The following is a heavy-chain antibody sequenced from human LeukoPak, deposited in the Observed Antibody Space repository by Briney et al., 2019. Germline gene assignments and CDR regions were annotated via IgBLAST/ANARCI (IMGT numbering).Heavy chain of an antibody. D-gene: IGHD3-16*01. CDR3: AIDVGGRVDAFDI. J-gene: IGHJ3*02. V-gene: IGHV3-21*01. CDR1: GFTFSSYS. CDR2: ISSSSSYI. Sequence: GGSLRLSCAASGFTFSSYSMNWVRQAPGKGLEWVSSISSSSSYIYYADSVKGRFTISRDNAKNSLYLQMNSLRAEDTAVYYCAIDVGGRVDAFDIWGQGTMVTVSS.